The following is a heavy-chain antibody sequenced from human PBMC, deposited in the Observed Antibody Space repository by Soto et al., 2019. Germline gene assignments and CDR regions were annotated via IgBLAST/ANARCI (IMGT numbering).Heavy chain of an antibody. CDR1: GFSLSTNGMC. CDR3: ARIKGPYDAFDI. CDR2: INWDDEK. Sequence: SGPTLVNPTQTLTLTCTFSGFSLSTNGMCVSWIRQPPGKALEWLALINWDDEKFYTTSLRTRLTISKDTSNNQVVLTVTNMDPVDTATYYCARIKGPYDAFDIWGQGTMVTVSS. V-gene: IGHV2-70*01. J-gene: IGHJ3*02.